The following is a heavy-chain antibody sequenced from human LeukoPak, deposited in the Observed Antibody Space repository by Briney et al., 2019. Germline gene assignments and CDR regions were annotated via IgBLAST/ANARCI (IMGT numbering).Heavy chain of an antibody. D-gene: IGHD6-6*01. J-gene: IGHJ5*02. Sequence: SETLSLTCTVSGGSISNNNYHWGWVRQPPGKGLEWIGSIYHSGTTYYNPSLKSRVTISVDTSMNQFSLKLSSVTAADTAVFYCTREYGSSPHHWGQGTLVTVSS. CDR1: GGSISNNNYH. V-gene: IGHV4-39*07. CDR3: TREYGSSPHH. CDR2: IYHSGTT.